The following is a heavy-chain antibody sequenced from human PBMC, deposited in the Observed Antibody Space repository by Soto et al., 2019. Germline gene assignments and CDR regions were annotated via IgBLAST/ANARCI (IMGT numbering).Heavy chain of an antibody. D-gene: IGHD3-3*01. CDR3: ARDYYDFWSGSYYYYMDV. CDR1: GFTLSSYW. CDR2: IKQDGSEK. V-gene: IGHV3-7*01. Sequence: GGSLRLSCAASGFTLSSYWMSWVRQAPGKGLEWVANIKQDGSEKFYVDSVKGRFTISRDNAKNSLYLQMNSLRAEDTAMYYCARDYYDFWSGSYYYYMDVWGKGTTVTVSS. J-gene: IGHJ6*03.